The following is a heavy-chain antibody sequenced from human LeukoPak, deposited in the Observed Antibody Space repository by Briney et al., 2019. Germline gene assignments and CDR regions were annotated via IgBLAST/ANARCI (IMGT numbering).Heavy chain of an antibody. Sequence: LSCXASGFTFXXXXMSXXXQXXXXGXXXXSAISGSGGSTYYADSVKGRFTISRDNSKNTLYLQMNSLRAEDTAVYYCAKDGRAVAGYFDYWGQGTLVTVSS. CDR2: ISGSGGST. J-gene: IGHJ4*02. CDR1: GFTFXXXX. CDR3: AKDGRAVAGYFDY. D-gene: IGHD6-19*01. V-gene: IGHV3-23*01.